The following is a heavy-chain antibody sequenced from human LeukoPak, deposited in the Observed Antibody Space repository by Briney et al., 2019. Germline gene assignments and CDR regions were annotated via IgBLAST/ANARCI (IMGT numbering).Heavy chain of an antibody. J-gene: IGHJ5*02. V-gene: IGHV3-21*01. CDR3: ARDRMGPSSYNWFDP. D-gene: IGHD2-8*01. CDR2: ISSSSSYI. Sequence: GGSLRLSCAASGFTFSSYSMNWVRQAPGKGLEWVSSISSSSSYIYCADSVKGRFTISRDNAKNSLYLQMNSLRAEDTAVYYCARDRMGPSSYNWFDPWGQGTLVTVSS. CDR1: GFTFSSYS.